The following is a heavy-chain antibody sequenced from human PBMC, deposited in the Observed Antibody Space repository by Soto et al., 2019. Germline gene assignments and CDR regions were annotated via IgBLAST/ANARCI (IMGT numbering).Heavy chain of an antibody. CDR2: ISAYNGNT. V-gene: IGHV1-18*04. CDR1: GYTFTSYC. Sequence: ASVKVSCKASGYTFTSYCISWVRPAPGQGLGWMGWISAYNGNTTYAQKLQGRVTMTTDTYTSTAYMELRSMRSDDTAVYYCAGECFCCGYYNSSYSGIDAWGQRTTLTVS. J-gene: IGHJ6*02. D-gene: IGHD3-3*01. CDR3: AGECFCCGYYNSSYSGIDA.